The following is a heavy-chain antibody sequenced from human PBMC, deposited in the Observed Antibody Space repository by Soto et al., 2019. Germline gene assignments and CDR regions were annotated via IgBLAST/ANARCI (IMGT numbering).Heavy chain of an antibody. CDR3: ARHSSSIRYFDWSVPGWLDY. V-gene: IGHV5-51*01. Sequence: GESLKISCKGSGYSFTSYWIGWVRQMPGKGLEWMGIIYPGDSDTRYSPSFQGQVTISADKSISTAYLQWSRLKASDTAMYYCARHSSSIRYFDWSVPGWLDYWGQGTLVTVSS. D-gene: IGHD3-9*01. J-gene: IGHJ4*02. CDR1: GYSFTSYW. CDR2: IYPGDSDT.